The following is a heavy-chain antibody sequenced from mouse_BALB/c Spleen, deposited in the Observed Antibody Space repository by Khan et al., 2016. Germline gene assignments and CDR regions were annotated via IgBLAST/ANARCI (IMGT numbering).Heavy chain of an antibody. J-gene: IGHJ2*01. CDR2: IRNKPNNHAT. D-gene: IGHD4-1*01. CDR3: TRHWVWFDY. V-gene: IGHV6-6*01. CDR1: GFTFSDAW. Sequence: EVQLQESGGGLVQPGGSMKLSCAASGFTFSDAWMDWVRQSPEKGLEWVAEIRNKPNNHATYYAESEKGRFTISRDDYKSCVFLQMNSIRADYTGIYYYTRHWVWFDYWGQGTTLTVSS.